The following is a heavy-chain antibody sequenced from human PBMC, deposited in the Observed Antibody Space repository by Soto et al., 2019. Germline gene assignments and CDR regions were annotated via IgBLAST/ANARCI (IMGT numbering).Heavy chain of an antibody. J-gene: IGHJ3*02. CDR1: GFIFADYA. CDR3: ATWAYSSSLDDEAFDI. V-gene: IGHV3-9*01. Sequence: EVQLVESGGGLVQPGRSLRLSCTASGFIFADYAMNWVRQAPGKGLEWVSGISGNSGTIGYADSVTGRFAISRDKAKKSLYLQMNSLRVEDTALYYCATWAYSSSLDDEAFDIWGQGTMVTVSS. CDR2: ISGNSGTI. D-gene: IGHD6-13*01.